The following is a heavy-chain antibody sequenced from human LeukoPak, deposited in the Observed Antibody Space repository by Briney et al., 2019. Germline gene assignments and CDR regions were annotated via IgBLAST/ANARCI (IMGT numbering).Heavy chain of an antibody. CDR3: ARGGYSYDNWFDP. CDR2: IYYSGST. CDR1: GGSISSSSYY. Sequence: SETLSLTCTVSGGSISSSSYYWGWIRQPPGKGLEWIGSIYYSGSTNYNPSLKSRVTISVDTSKNQFSLKLSSVTAADTAVYYCARGGYSYDNWFDPRAREPWSPSPQ. J-gene: IGHJ5*02. V-gene: IGHV4-39*07. D-gene: IGHD5-18*01.